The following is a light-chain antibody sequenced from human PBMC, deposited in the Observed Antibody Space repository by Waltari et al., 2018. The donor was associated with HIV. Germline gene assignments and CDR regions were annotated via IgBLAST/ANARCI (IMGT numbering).Light chain of an antibody. V-gene: IGLV2-11*01. CDR1: NSHVGSYNL. CDR2: DVT. CDR3: CSYAGSYTWV. J-gene: IGLJ3*02. Sequence: QSALPPPRSVSGSPGQSVTMSCPGPNSHVGSYNLLSLYQQYPGKAPRLIVHDVTQRPSGVPDRFSGSKSGNTASLTISGLQAEDEADYYCCSYAGSYTWVFGEGTKLTVL.